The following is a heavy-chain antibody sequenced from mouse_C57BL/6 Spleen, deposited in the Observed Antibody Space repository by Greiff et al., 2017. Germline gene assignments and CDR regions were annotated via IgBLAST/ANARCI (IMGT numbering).Heavy chain of an antibody. V-gene: IGHV1-82*01. J-gene: IGHJ1*03. Sequence: LQESGPELVKPGASVKISCKASGYAFSSSWMNWVKQRPGKGLEWIGRIYPGDGDTNYNGKFKGKATLTADKSSSTAYMQLSSLTSEDSAVYFCARWSEVEKYFDVWGTGTTVTVSS. CDR3: ARWSEVEKYFDV. D-gene: IGHD1-1*01. CDR2: IYPGDGDT. CDR1: GYAFSSSW.